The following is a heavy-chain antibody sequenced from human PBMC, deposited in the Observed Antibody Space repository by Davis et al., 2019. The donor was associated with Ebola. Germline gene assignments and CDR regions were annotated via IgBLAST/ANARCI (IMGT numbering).Heavy chain of an antibody. Sequence: GESLKIPCAASGFTFSNYDMSWVRQVPGKGLEWVSTISASEGHTHYSDSVKGRFTISRDNSKDTLYFQMNSLRAEDTATYYCARYCHYPDCSYFDGWGQGTMVAVSS. D-gene: IGHD2-15*01. CDR1: GFTFSNYD. J-gene: IGHJ4*02. CDR3: ARYCHYPDCSYFDG. V-gene: IGHV3-23*01. CDR2: ISASEGHT.